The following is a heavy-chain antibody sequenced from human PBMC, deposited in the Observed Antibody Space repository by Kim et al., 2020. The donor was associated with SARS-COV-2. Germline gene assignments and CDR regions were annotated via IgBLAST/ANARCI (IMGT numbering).Heavy chain of an antibody. D-gene: IGHD5-18*01. V-gene: IGHV3-53*01. CDR3: ARPSVVDTARPYGMDV. J-gene: IGHJ6*02. CDR1: GFTVSSNY. CDR2: IYSGGST. Sequence: GGSLRLSCAASGFTVSSNYMSWVRQAPGKGLEWVSVIYSGGSTYYADSVKGRFTISRDNSKNTLYLQMNSLRAEDTAVYYCARPSVVDTARPYGMDVWGQGTTVTVSS.